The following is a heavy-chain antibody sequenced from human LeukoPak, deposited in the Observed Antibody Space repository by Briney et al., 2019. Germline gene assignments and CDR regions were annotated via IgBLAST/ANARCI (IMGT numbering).Heavy chain of an antibody. J-gene: IGHJ3*02. CDR3: ARVGGSSGWYKIDAFDI. CDR1: GYTFTGYY. V-gene: IGHV1-2*02. Sequence: ASVKVSCKASGYTFTGYYMHWVRQAPGQGLEWMGWINPNSGGTNYAQKFQGRVTMTRDTSISTAYMELSRLRSDDTAVYYCARVGGSSGWYKIDAFDIWGQGTMVTVSS. CDR2: INPNSGGT. D-gene: IGHD6-19*01.